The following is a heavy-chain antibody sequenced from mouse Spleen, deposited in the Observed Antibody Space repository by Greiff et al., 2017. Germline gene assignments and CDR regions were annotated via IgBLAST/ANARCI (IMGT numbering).Heavy chain of an antibody. V-gene: IGHV14-4*01. CDR2: IDPENGDT. Sequence: VQLQQSGAELVKPGASVKMSCKASGYTFTSYWITWVKQRPGQGLEWIGWIDPENGDTEYDSKFQGKATITSDTSSNTAYLQLSRLTSEDTAVYYCTPITRFAYWGQGTLVTVSA. D-gene: IGHD2-4*01. CDR3: TPITRFAY. CDR1: GYTFTSYW. J-gene: IGHJ3*01.